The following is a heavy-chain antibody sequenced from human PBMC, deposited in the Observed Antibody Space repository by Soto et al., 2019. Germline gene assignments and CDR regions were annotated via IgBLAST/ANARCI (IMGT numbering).Heavy chain of an antibody. Sequence: GGSLRLSCAASGFTFSRYRMNCVRQAPWKGLEWFSYISSSGSPKYYADSVKGRFTISRDNAKNSLYLQMNSLRDEDTAVYYCARVYSYGMDVWGQGTTVNVSS. J-gene: IGHJ6*02. CDR2: ISSSGSPK. CDR1: GFTFSRYR. D-gene: IGHD2-8*01. CDR3: ARVYSYGMDV. V-gene: IGHV3-48*02.